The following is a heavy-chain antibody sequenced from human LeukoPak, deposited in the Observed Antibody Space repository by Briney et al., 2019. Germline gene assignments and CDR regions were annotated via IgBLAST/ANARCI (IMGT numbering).Heavy chain of an antibody. CDR3: GGDPKYYFDY. CDR2: IESKTDGGTT. D-gene: IGHD2-21*02. V-gene: IGHV3-15*04. Sequence: GGSLRLSCAASGFTFSNAWMSWVRQAPGKGLEWVGRIESKTDGGTTDYAAPVKGRFTISRDDSKNTLYLQMNSLKTEDTAVYYCGGDPKYYFDYWGQGTLVTVSS. J-gene: IGHJ4*02. CDR1: GFTFSNAW.